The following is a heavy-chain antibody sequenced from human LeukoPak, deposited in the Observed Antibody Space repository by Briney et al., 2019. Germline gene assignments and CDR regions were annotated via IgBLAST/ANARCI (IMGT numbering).Heavy chain of an antibody. J-gene: IGHJ4*02. CDR2: IYYSGTT. D-gene: IGHD2-15*01. V-gene: IGHV4-39*01. CDR3: ARHGKSCTGNRCYSYYFDY. Sequence: PSETLSLTCTVSGASISSTSSFWGWIRQPPGQGLEWIGTIYYSGTTYYNPSLKSRVSISVDTSKNQFSLKVTSVTAADTAVYSCARHGKSCTGNRCYSYYFDYWGQGTLVTVSS. CDR1: GASISSTSSF.